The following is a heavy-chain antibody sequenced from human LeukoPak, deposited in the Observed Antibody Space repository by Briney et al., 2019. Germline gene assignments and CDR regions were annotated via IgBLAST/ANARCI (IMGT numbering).Heavy chain of an antibody. V-gene: IGHV4-59*01. Sequence: SETLSLTCTVSGGSISSYYWSWIRQPPGKGLERIGYIYYSGSTNYNPSLKSRVTISVDTSKNQFSLKLSSVTAADTAVYYCARVFSGYDFDYWGQGTLVTVSS. D-gene: IGHD5-12*01. CDR2: IYYSGST. J-gene: IGHJ4*02. CDR1: GGSISSYY. CDR3: ARVFSGYDFDY.